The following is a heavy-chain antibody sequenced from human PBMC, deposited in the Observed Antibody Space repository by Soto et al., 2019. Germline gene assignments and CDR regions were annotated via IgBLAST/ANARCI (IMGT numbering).Heavy chain of an antibody. D-gene: IGHD3-10*01. CDR2: IIPIFGTA. CDR3: ARALQEGSGYGMDV. J-gene: IGHJ6*02. V-gene: IGHV1-69*13. Sequence: SVKVSCTASVGTFSSYAISWVRQAPGQGLEWMGGIIPIFGTANYAQKFQGRVTITADESTSTAYMELSSLRSEDTAVYYCARALQEGSGYGMDVWGQGTTVTVSS. CDR1: VGTFSSYA.